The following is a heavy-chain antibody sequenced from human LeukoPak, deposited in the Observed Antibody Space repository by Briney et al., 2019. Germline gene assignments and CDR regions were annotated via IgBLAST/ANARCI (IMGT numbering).Heavy chain of an antibody. Sequence: PSETLSLTCTVSGGSISGYYWSWIRQPPGKGLEWIGNIYYSGSTNYNPSLKSRVIISVDTSKNQFSLKLSSVTAADTAAYYCARLSSSNQSKGDYWGQGTLVTVSS. CDR3: ARLSSSNQSKGDY. D-gene: IGHD2-2*01. CDR1: GGSISGYY. V-gene: IGHV4-59*01. J-gene: IGHJ4*02. CDR2: IYYSGST.